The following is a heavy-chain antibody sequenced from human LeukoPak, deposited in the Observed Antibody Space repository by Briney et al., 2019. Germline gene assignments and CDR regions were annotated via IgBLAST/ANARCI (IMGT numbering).Heavy chain of an antibody. J-gene: IGHJ3*02. D-gene: IGHD2-15*01. CDR3: AKGPVVTFDI. Sequence: GGSLRLSCAASGFTFSTYAMSWVRQAPGKGLEWVSTIGGSGGGTYYAESVKGRFIISRDTSKNTLFLQMNSLRAEDTAVYYCAKGPVVTFDIWGQGTMVTVSS. CDR1: GFTFSTYA. CDR2: IGGSGGGT. V-gene: IGHV3-23*01.